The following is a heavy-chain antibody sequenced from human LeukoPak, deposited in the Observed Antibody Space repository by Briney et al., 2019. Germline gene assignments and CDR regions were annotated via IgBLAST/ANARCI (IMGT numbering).Heavy chain of an antibody. CDR3: ARDSYDILTGYYQALDY. CDR2: ISYDGSNK. V-gene: IGHV3-30-3*01. D-gene: IGHD3-9*01. CDR1: GFIFSSYA. Sequence: PGGSLRLSCAASGFIFSSYAMHWVRQAPGKGLEWVAVISYDGSNKYYADSVKGRFTISRDNSKNTLYLQMNSLRAEDTAVYYCARDSYDILTGYYQALDYWGQGTLVTVSS. J-gene: IGHJ4*02.